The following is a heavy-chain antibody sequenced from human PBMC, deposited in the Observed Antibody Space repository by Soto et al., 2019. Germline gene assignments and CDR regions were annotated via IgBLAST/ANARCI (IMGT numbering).Heavy chain of an antibody. CDR1: GYTFSSYG. D-gene: IGHD6-6*01. V-gene: IGHV1-18*01. Sequence: QVQLVQSGAEVKKPGASVKVSCKASGYTFSSYGVSWVRQAPGQGLEWVGWISAYNGNTDYAQKLQGRVTMTTDTSTSTAYMELRSVRSDDTVVYYCARLRQLGLNRHYYGMYVWGQGTTVTVSS. CDR2: ISAYNGNT. J-gene: IGHJ6*02. CDR3: ARLRQLGLNRHYYGMYV.